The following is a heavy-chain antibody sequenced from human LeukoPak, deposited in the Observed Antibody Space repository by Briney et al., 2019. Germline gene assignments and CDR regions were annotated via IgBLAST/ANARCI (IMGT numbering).Heavy chain of an antibody. Sequence: ASVKVSCKASGYTFTSYAMHWVRQAPGQRLEWMGWINAGNGNTKYSQKFQGRVTITRDTSASTAYMELSSLRSEDTAVYYCARGGDIVVVVAATTNFGYWGQGTLVTVSS. CDR2: INAGNGNT. CDR3: ARGGDIVVVVAATTNFGY. D-gene: IGHD2-15*01. CDR1: GYTFTSYA. J-gene: IGHJ4*02. V-gene: IGHV1-3*01.